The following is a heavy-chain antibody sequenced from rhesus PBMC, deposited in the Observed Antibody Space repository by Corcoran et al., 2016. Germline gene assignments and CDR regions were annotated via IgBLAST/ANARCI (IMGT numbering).Heavy chain of an antibody. J-gene: IGHJ5-1*01. CDR1: GFSISTAGTG. D-gene: IGHD3-3*01. V-gene: IGHV2-95*01. CDR3: ARVRENGLIDNQFDV. Sequence: QVTLKESGPALVKPTQTSTLTCTFSGFSISTAGTGVGWHGPPPRKALEWLANIYWKDYKSYITTLKNRLTIATDTTKNQVVLTLTNMDPVDTATYYCARVRENGLIDNQFDVWGPGVLVTVSS. CDR2: IYWKDYK.